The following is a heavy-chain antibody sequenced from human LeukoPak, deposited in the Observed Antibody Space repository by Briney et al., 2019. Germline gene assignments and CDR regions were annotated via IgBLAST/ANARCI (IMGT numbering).Heavy chain of an antibody. CDR2: INHSGST. J-gene: IGHJ5*02. CDR1: GGSFSGYY. V-gene: IGHV4-34*01. CDR3: ARGVGGWMYNWFDP. Sequence: PSETLSLTCAVYGGSFSGYYWSWIRQPPGKGLEWIGEINHSGSTNYNPSLKSRVTISVDTSKNQFSLKLSSVTAADTAVYYCARGVGGWMYNWFDPWGQGTLVTVSS. D-gene: IGHD6-19*01.